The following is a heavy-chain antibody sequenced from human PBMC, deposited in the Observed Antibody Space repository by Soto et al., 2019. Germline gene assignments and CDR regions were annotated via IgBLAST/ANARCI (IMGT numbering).Heavy chain of an antibody. D-gene: IGHD1-1*01. CDR2: TYYKSKWYN. CDR3: SRGKLERRHFFDY. J-gene: IGHJ4*02. CDR1: GDSVSSTSVA. Sequence: PSQTLSLTCAISGDSVSSTSVAWNWIRQSPSRGLEWLGRTYYKSKWYNDYAVSVKSRITINPDTSKNQFSLQLNSVTPDDAAVYFCSRGKLERRHFFDYWGQGTLVTVYS. V-gene: IGHV6-1*01.